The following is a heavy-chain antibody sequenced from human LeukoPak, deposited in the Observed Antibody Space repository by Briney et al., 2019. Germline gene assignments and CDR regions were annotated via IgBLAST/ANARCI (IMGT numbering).Heavy chain of an antibody. D-gene: IGHD4-17*01. V-gene: IGHV4-59*08. Sequence: PSETLSLTCTVSGGSISSYYCSWIRQPPGKGLEWSGYIYYSGSTNYNPSLKSRVTISVDTSKNQFSLRLSSVTAADTAVYYCARLPTVTFFDYWGQGTPVTVSS. J-gene: IGHJ4*02. CDR3: ARLPTVTFFDY. CDR2: IYYSGST. CDR1: GGSISSYY.